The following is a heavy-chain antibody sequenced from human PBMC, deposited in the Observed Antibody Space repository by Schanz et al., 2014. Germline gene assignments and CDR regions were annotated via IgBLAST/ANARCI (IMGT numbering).Heavy chain of an antibody. J-gene: IGHJ4*02. D-gene: IGHD2-2*01. Sequence: QVQLQESGPGLVKPSGTLSLTCAVSGGFISSINWRSWVRQSPGTGLEWIGEINNSGSTNYNPALKSRVTIPLNKSKSQSSLTLNVVTAADTAVYYCARDEMDLPRSLFVFWGQGTLVTVSS. CDR2: INNSGST. CDR1: GGFISSINW. CDR3: ARDEMDLPRSLFVF. V-gene: IGHV4-4*02.